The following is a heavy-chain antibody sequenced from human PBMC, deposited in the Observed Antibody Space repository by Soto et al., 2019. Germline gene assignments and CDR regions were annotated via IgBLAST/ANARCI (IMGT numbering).Heavy chain of an antibody. CDR3: ARDPTIFGVVQNYGMDV. CDR1: GYTFTTFG. V-gene: IGHV1-18*01. D-gene: IGHD3-3*01. CDR2: ISAYNGYT. Sequence: QGQLVQSGAEVKKPGASVKVSCKASGYTFTTFGISWVRQAPGQGLEWMGWISAYNGYTNYAQKLQGRVTMTTDTSTRTAYMELRGLRSNNTAVYYCARDPTIFGVVQNYGMDVWGQGTTVTVSS. J-gene: IGHJ6*02.